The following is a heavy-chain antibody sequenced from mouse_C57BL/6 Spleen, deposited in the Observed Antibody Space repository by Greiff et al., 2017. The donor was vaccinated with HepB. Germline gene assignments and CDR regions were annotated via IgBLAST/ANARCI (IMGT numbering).Heavy chain of an antibody. CDR3: ARLGRRNWYFDV. CDR2: ISDGGSYT. Sequence: EVQLMESGGGLVKPGGSLKLSCAASGFTFSSYAMSWVRQTPEKRLEWVATISDGGSYTYYPDNVKGRFTISRDNAKNNLYLQMSHLKSEDTAMYYCARLGRRNWYFDVWGTGTTVTVSS. J-gene: IGHJ1*03. CDR1: GFTFSSYA. V-gene: IGHV5-4*01.